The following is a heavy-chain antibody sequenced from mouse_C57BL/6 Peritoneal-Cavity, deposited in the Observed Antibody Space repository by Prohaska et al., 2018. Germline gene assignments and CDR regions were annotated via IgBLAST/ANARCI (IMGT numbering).Heavy chain of an antibody. D-gene: IGHD2-1*01. CDR2: IDPSSGST. CDR3: TRSRGNPSYFAY. J-gene: IGHJ3*01. CDR1: GYTFTSYW. Sequence: QVQLQQTGAELAKPGASAKLSCKASGYTFTSYWMHWIKQRPGQGLEWIGHIDPSSGSTKYSQNFNDRATLTADNSASTACMQLSSRTYEDSAVNYCTRSRGNPSYFAYWGQGTLVTVSA. V-gene: IGHV1-7*01.